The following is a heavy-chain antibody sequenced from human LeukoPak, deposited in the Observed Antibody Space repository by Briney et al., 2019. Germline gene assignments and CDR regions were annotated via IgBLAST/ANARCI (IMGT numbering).Heavy chain of an antibody. Sequence: PSETLSLTCTVSGGSISSSSYYWGWIRQPPGKGLEWIGSIYYSGSTYYNPSLKSRVTISVDTSKNQFSLKLSSVTAADTAVYYCARHSTRLVNWFDPWGQGTLVTVSS. V-gene: IGHV4-39*01. D-gene: IGHD3-9*01. CDR3: ARHSTRLVNWFDP. CDR1: GGSISSSSYY. J-gene: IGHJ5*02. CDR2: IYYSGST.